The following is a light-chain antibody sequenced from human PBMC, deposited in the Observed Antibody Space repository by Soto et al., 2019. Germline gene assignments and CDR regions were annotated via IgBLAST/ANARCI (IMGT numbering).Light chain of an antibody. CDR3: QQYGSSGT. J-gene: IGKJ1*01. Sequence: EILLTQSPGTLSLSPGERATLSCRASQSLGGSLAWYQQKPGQAPRLLIYGASNRATGIPDRFSGSGSGTDFTLTISRLEPEDFAVYYCQQYGSSGTFGQGTKVDIK. V-gene: IGKV3-20*01. CDR1: QSLGGS. CDR2: GAS.